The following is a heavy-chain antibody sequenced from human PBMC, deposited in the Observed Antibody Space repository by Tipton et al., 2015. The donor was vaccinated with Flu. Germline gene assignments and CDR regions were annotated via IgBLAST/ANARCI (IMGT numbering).Heavy chain of an antibody. V-gene: IGHV3-7*01. D-gene: IGHD1-26*01. Sequence: SLRLSCEASGFTFENYWMSWVRQTPGKGLEWVANVKQDGGEKHYVDSVKGRFTISRDNARNSLYLQMNSLRADDTAVYFCARDGPPYSPTSGWFDPWGQGTLVTVSS. CDR3: ARDGPPYSPTSGWFDP. CDR1: GFTFENYW. J-gene: IGHJ5*02. CDR2: VKQDGGEK.